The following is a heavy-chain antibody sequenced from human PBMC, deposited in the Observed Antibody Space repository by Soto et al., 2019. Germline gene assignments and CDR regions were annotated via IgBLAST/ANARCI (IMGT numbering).Heavy chain of an antibody. Sequence: PGGSLRLSCAASGFTFSSYSMNWVRQAPGKGLKWVSSISSSSKYIYYADSVKGRFTISRDNAKNSLYLQMNSLRAEDTAVYYCSRDQPGYSYGYGLGYWGQGTLVTVSS. D-gene: IGHD5-18*01. CDR1: GFTFSSYS. CDR3: SRDQPGYSYGYGLGY. J-gene: IGHJ4*02. V-gene: IGHV3-21*01. CDR2: ISSSSKYI.